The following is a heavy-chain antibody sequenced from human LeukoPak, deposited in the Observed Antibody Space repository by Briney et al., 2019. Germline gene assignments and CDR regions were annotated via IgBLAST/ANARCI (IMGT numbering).Heavy chain of an antibody. CDR1: GYTFTDYF. CDR2: INPNSGER. D-gene: IGHD6-13*01. J-gene: IGHJ4*02. V-gene: IGHV1-2*02. CDR3: ATAGTSFDS. Sequence: ASVKVSCKASGYTFTDYFMHWVRQAPGQGLEWVGWINPNSGERKYAQKFQGRVTLSRDTSISTAHMELSSLRSEDTAVYYCATAGTSFDSRGQGTLVTVSS.